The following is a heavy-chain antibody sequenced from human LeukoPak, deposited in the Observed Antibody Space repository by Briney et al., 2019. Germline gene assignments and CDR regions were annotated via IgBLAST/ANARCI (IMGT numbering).Heavy chain of an antibody. V-gene: IGHV1-2*02. J-gene: IGHJ3*02. Sequence: ASVTVSCKASGYTFTGYYMHWVRQAPGQGLEWMGWINPNSGGTNYAQKFQGRVTMTRDTSISTAYMELSRLRSNDTAVYYCARGRYPISDAFDIWGQGTMVTVSS. CDR1: GYTFTGYY. CDR2: INPNSGGT. D-gene: IGHD1-20*01. CDR3: ARGRYPISDAFDI.